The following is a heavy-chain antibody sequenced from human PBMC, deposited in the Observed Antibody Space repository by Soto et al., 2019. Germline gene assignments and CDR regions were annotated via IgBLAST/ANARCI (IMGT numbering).Heavy chain of an antibody. D-gene: IGHD1-1*01. CDR3: ASTGTTAFKLEQFAP. CDR2: INHSGST. CDR1: GGSFSGYY. J-gene: IGHJ5*02. Sequence: SETLSLTCAVYGGSFSGYYWSWIRHPPGKGLEWIGEINHSGSTNYNPSLKSRVTISVDTSKNQFSLKLSSVTAADTAVYYCASTGTTAFKLEQFAPWGQGTLVTVSS. V-gene: IGHV4-34*01.